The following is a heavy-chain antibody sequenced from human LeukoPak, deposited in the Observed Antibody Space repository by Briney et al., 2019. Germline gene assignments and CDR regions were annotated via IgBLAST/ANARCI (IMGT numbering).Heavy chain of an antibody. CDR3: ASLGY. D-gene: IGHD2-2*03. CDR1: GYTFTSYG. V-gene: IGHV3-23*01. Sequence: ASVKVSCKASGYTFTSYGISWVRQAPGKGLEWVSAISGSGGSTYYADSVKGRFTISRDNSKNTLYLQMNSLRAEDTAVYYCASLGYWGQGTLVTVSS. J-gene: IGHJ4*02. CDR2: ISGSGGST.